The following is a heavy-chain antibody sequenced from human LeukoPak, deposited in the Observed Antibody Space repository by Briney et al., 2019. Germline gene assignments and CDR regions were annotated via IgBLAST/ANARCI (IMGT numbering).Heavy chain of an antibody. V-gene: IGHV3-30*18. J-gene: IGHJ4*02. D-gene: IGHD5-18*01. CDR2: ISYDGSNK. Sequence: GRSLRLSCAASGFTFSSYGMHWVRQAPGKGLEWVAVISYDGSNKYYADSVKGRFTISRDNSKNTLYLQMNSLRAEDTAVYYCAKGGYSIDYWGQGTLVTVSS. CDR3: AKGGYSIDY. CDR1: GFTFSSYG.